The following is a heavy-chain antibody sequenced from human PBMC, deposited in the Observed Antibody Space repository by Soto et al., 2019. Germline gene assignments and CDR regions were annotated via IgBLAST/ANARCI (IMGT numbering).Heavy chain of an antibody. CDR3: ARSSSGYDSFYYYYYMDV. CDR2: TYYRSKWYN. D-gene: IGHD5-12*01. J-gene: IGHJ6*03. Sequence: SQTLSLTCAISGDSVSSNSAAWNWIRQSPSRGLVWLGRTYYRSKWYNDYAVSVKSRITINPDTSKNQFSLQLNSVTPEDTAVYYCARSSSGYDSFYYYYYMDVWGKGTTVTVSS. CDR1: GDSVSSNSAA. V-gene: IGHV6-1*01.